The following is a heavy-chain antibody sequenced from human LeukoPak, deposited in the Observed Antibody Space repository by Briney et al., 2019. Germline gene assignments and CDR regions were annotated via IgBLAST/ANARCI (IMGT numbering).Heavy chain of an antibody. J-gene: IGHJ4*02. V-gene: IGHV3-48*03. CDR2: ISSSGSTI. Sequence: GGSLRLSCAASGFTFSSYEMNWVRQAPGKGLEWVSYISSSGSTIYYADSVKGRFTISRDNAKNSLHLQMNSLRAEDTAVYYCARVGSSGWFAGYFDYWGQGTLVTVSS. CDR3: ARVGSSGWFAGYFDY. D-gene: IGHD6-19*01. CDR1: GFTFSSYE.